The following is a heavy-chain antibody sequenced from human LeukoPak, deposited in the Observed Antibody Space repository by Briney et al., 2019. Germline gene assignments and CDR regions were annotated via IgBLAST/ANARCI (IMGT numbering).Heavy chain of an antibody. CDR1: GFTFSSYA. CDR2: ISGSGGST. V-gene: IGHV3-23*01. CDR3: ARAVFKRQWLVRVQGTFDY. D-gene: IGHD6-19*01. J-gene: IGHJ4*02. Sequence: PGGSLRLSCAASGFTFSSYAMSWVRQAPGKGLEWVSAISGSGGSTYYADSVKGRFTISRDNSKNTLYLQMNSLRAEDTAVYYCARAVFKRQWLVRVQGTFDYWGQGTLVTVSS.